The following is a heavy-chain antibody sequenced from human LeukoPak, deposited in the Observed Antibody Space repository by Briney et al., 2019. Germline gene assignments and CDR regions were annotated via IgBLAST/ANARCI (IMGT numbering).Heavy chain of an antibody. CDR3: ARVRGYSGYDYHWFDP. CDR2: INPKSGDT. V-gene: IGHV1-2*02. CDR1: GYTFTGYY. J-gene: IGHJ5*02. Sequence: GASVKVSCKASGYTFTGYYMHWVRQAPGQGLEWMGRINPKSGDTNYAQKFQGRVTMTWDTSISTAYMELSRLSSDDTAVYYCARVRGYSGYDYHWFDPWGQGTLVTVSS. D-gene: IGHD5-12*01.